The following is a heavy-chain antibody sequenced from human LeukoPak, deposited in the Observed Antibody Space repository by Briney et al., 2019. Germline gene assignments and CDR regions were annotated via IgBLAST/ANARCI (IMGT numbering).Heavy chain of an antibody. CDR2: IYYSGST. J-gene: IGHJ5*02. V-gene: IGHV4-59*01. D-gene: IGHD2-2*02. CDR1: GGSISSYY. CDR3: AREYCSSTSCYTGEWFDP. Sequence: SETLSLTCTVSGGSISSYYWSWIRQPPGKGLEWVGYIYYSGSTNYNPSLKSRVTISVDTSKNQFSLKLSSVTAADTAVYYCAREYCSSTSCYTGEWFDPWGQGTLVTVSS.